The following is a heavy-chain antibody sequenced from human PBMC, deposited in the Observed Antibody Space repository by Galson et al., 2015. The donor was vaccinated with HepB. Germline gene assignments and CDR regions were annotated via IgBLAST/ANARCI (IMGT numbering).Heavy chain of an antibody. Sequence: ETLSLTCTVSDGSISSSRYYWGWIRQPPGKGLEWIGHIFYSGNTYYTPSLRVRVTISLDTSMNQFSLKLTSVTAADTAFYYCARHFMGVDTAMVIDYWGQGTLVTVSS. CDR1: DGSISSSRYY. CDR3: ARHFMGVDTAMVIDY. V-gene: IGHV4-39*01. D-gene: IGHD5-18*01. CDR2: IFYSGNT. J-gene: IGHJ4*02.